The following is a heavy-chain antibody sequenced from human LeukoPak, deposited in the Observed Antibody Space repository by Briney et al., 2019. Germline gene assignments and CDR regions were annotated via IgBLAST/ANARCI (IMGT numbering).Heavy chain of an antibody. CDR3: ARCTNGTRGLFDY. CDR1: GYTFTGYY. CDR2: INPNSGGT. V-gene: IGHV1-2*02. D-gene: IGHD2-8*01. J-gene: IGHJ4*02. Sequence: ASVKVSCKASGYTFTGYYMHWVRQAPGQGLEWMGWINPNSGGTNYAQKFQGRVTMTRDTSISTAYMELSRLRSDHTAVYYCARCTNGTRGLFDYWGQGTLVTVSS.